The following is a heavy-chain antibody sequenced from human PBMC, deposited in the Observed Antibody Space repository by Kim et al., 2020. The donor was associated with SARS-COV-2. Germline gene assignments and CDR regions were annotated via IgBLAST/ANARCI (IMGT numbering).Heavy chain of an antibody. CDR1: GFTFSNYL. D-gene: IGHD3-9*01. CDR3: AKERNDILTGDTVGMDV. J-gene: IGHJ6*02. Sequence: GGSLRLSCSASGFTFSNYLMHWVRQAPGKGLEYVSAITSNGGSTSYADAVKGRFTISRDNSKNTLYLQMSSLRGVDTAVYYCAKERNDILTGDTVGMDVWGQGTAVSVSS. V-gene: IGHV3-64D*06. CDR2: ITSNGGST.